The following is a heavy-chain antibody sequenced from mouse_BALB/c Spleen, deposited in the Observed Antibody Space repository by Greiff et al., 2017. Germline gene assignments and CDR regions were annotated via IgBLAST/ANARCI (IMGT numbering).Heavy chain of an antibody. CDR3: AREELFAY. V-gene: IGHV5-4*02. CDR1: GFTFSDYY. Sequence: EVKLVESGGGLVKPGGSLKLSCAASGFTFSDYYMYWVRQTPEKRLEWVATISDGGSYTYYPDSVKGRFTISRDNAKNNLYLQMSSLKSEDTAMYYCAREELFAYWGQGTLVTVSA. CDR2: ISDGGSYT. J-gene: IGHJ3*01.